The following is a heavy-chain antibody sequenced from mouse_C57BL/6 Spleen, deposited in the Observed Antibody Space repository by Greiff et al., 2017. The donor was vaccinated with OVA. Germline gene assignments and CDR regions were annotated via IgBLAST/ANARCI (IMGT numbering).Heavy chain of an antibody. CDR1: GFTFSDYG. V-gene: IGHV5-17*01. D-gene: IGHD2-4*01. CDR3: ARERLPSWTD. Sequence: EVQLVESGGGLVKPGGSLKLSCAASGFTFSDYGMHWVRQAPEKGREWVAYFSSGSRTNYYADTVKGRFTISRENAKNTLFLQMTSRRSEDTAMYYCARERLPSWTDWGQGTTLTVSS. CDR2: FSSGSRTN. J-gene: IGHJ2*01.